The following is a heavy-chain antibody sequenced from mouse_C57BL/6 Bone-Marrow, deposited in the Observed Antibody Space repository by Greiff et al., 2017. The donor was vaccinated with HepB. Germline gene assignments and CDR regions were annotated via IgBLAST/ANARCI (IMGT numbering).Heavy chain of an antibody. V-gene: IGHV1-72*01. CDR3: ARQEGYGYPWFAY. CDR1: GYTFTSYW. D-gene: IGHD2-2*01. CDR2: IDPNSGGT. J-gene: IGHJ3*01. Sequence: QVQLQQPGAELVKPGASVKLSCKASGYTFTSYWMHWVKQRPGRGLEWIGSIDPNSGGTKYNEKFKSKATLTVDKPSSTAYMQLSSLTSEDSAVYYCARQEGYGYPWFAYWGQGTLVTVSA.